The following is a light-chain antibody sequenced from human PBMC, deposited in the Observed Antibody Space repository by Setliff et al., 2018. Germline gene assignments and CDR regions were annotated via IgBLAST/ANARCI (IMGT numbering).Light chain of an antibody. CDR1: SSNIGIND. CDR2: RID. CDR3: SSYTRTTTLVG. V-gene: IGLV1-47*01. Sequence: QSVLTQPPSASGTPGQRVTISCSGSSSNIGINDVFWYQQLPGTAPKLLIYRIDQRPSGVPDRFSGSKSGTSASLAISGLQAEDEADYYCSSYTRTTTLVGFGGGTK. J-gene: IGLJ2*01.